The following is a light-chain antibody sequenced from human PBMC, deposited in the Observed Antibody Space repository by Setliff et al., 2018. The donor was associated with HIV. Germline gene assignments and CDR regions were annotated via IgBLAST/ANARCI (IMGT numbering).Light chain of an antibody. CDR3: SSYASTSYARSSIYV. CDR1: RGDVGSYNR. J-gene: IGLJ1*01. V-gene: IGLV2-18*02. Sequence: QSALTQPPSVSGSPGQSVTISCTGTRGDVGSYNRVAWYQQTPGTAPKLMIYEVSNRPSGVPDRFYGSKSGNTASLTISGLQAEDEADYYCSSYASTSYARSSIYVFGTGTKV. CDR2: EVS.